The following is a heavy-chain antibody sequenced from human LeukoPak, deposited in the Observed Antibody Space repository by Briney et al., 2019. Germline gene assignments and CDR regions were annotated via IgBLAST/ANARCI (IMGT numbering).Heavy chain of an antibody. CDR1: GFTFSSYS. D-gene: IGHD4-17*01. J-gene: IGHJ1*01. V-gene: IGHV3-48*01. Sequence: PGGSLRLSCAASGFTFSSYSMNWVRQAPGKGLEWVSYISSSSSTIYYADSVKGRFTISRDNSKNTLYLQMNSLRAEDTAVYYCAKDLALPGESWIFQHWGQGTLVTVSS. CDR2: ISSSSSTI. CDR3: AKDLALPGESWIFQH.